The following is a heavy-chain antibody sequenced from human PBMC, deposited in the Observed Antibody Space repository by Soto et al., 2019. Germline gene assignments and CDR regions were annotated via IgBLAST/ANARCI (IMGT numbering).Heavy chain of an antibody. J-gene: IGHJ4*02. CDR2: IHYSGGT. Sequence: SETLSLTCTVAGGSISGYSWSWIRQPPGKGLEWIGNIHYSGGTNYNPSLKSRVTISLDTSKIQFSLQLTSVTAADTAVYYCARRTNYGTAWYPDCWGQGTLVTVSS. D-gene: IGHD6-19*01. CDR3: ARRTNYGTAWYPDC. CDR1: GGSISGYS. V-gene: IGHV4-59*08.